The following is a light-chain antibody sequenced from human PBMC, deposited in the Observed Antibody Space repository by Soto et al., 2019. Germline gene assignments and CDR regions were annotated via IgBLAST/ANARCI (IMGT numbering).Light chain of an antibody. V-gene: IGKV1-13*02. J-gene: IGKJ5*01. Sequence: AIQLTQSPSSLSASVGDSVTITCRASQGISSALAWYQQPPGRAPKLLIYDASTLASGVPSRFSGSGSGTDFTLTITSLQPEDFATYYCQQSYGTPITFGQGTRLEIK. CDR2: DAS. CDR3: QQSYGTPIT. CDR1: QGISSA.